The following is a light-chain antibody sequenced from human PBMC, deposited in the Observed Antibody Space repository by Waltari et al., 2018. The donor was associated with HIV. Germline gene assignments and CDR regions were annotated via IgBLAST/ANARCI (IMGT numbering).Light chain of an antibody. CDR3: SSHTTTTTLWV. V-gene: IGLV2-14*03. J-gene: IGLJ2*01. Sequence: QSALTQPASVSGSPGQSITISCTGASSDVGIFKYVTWYQQHPGKAPKVIIYDFINRPAGVSNPFVGSKSDNTASLTISGLQAEDEADYYCSSHTTTTTLWVFGGGTKLTVL. CDR2: DFI. CDR1: SSDVGIFKY.